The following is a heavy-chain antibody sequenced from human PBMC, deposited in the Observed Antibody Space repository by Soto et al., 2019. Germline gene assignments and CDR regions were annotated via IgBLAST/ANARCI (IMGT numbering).Heavy chain of an antibody. J-gene: IGHJ4*02. Sequence: EVQLVESGGGLVQPGGSLRLSCAGSGFTFSSYSMNWVRQAPGKGLEWVSYISSSSSTIYYADSVKGRFTISRDNAKNSLYLQMKSLRAEDTAVYYCARANYYGSPGDFDYWGQGTLVTVSS. CDR3: ARANYYGSPGDFDY. CDR2: ISSSSSTI. D-gene: IGHD3-10*01. CDR1: GFTFSSYS. V-gene: IGHV3-48*01.